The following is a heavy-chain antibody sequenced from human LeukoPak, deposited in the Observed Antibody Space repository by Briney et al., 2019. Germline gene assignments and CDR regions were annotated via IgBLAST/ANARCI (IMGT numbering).Heavy chain of an antibody. D-gene: IGHD3-22*01. CDR1: GGSISSYY. V-gene: IGHV4-59*01. Sequence: SETLSLTCTVSGGSISSYYWNWIRQPPGKGLEWIGYIYYSGSTNYSPSFKSRVTISVDTSKNQFSLKLSSVTAADTAVYYCARGADSSGYYSIFYFDYWGQGTLVTVSS. CDR2: IYYSGST. J-gene: IGHJ4*02. CDR3: ARGADSSGYYSIFYFDY.